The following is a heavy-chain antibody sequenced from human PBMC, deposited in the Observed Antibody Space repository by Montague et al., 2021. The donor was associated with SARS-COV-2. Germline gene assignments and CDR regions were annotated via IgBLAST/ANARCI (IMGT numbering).Heavy chain of an antibody. Sequence: PALVKPTQTLTLTCTFSGFSLDSRGVGVGWIRQPPGKALECLALIYWNDDKRYSPSPKTRLTVTKDTSKNQVVLTMTNMDPVDTATYFCAHKNSGWPIEFANWGQGVLVTVSS. CDR3: AHKNSGWPIEFAN. V-gene: IGHV2-5*01. J-gene: IGHJ4*02. CDR1: GFSLDSRGVG. CDR2: IYWNDDK. D-gene: IGHD6-19*01.